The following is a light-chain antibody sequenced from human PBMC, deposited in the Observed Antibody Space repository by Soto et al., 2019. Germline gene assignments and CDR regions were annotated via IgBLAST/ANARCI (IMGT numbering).Light chain of an antibody. CDR1: QSVGTS. J-gene: IGKJ1*01. Sequence: EIVLTQSPATLSLSPGERATFSCKASQSVGTSLAWFQQKPGQAPRLLIYDASVIATGIPARFSGSGSGTDFTLTISRLQPEDIAMYYCQQSSNWPPWTFGRGTRVEI. V-gene: IGKV3-11*01. CDR3: QQSSNWPPWT. CDR2: DAS.